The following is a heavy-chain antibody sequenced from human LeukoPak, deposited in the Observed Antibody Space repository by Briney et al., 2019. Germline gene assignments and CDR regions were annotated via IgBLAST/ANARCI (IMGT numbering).Heavy chain of an antibody. J-gene: IGHJ4*02. V-gene: IGHV3-66*02. CDR2: IYSGGST. CDR3: ARDRWVGGYDYFDY. D-gene: IGHD5-12*01. Sequence: GGSLRLSCAASGFTVSSNYMSWVRQAPGKGLEWVSVIYSGGSTYYADSVKGQFTISRDNSKNTLYLQMNSLRAEDTAVYYCARDRWVGGYDYFDYWGQGTLVTVSS. CDR1: GFTVSSNY.